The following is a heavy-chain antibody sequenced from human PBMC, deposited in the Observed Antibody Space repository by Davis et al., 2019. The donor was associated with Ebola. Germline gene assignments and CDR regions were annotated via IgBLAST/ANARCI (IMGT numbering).Heavy chain of an antibody. D-gene: IGHD5-24*01. CDR1: GYSFTSYW. J-gene: IGHJ4*02. CDR3: TSRGDGYSFFDY. Sequence: GGSLRLSCKGSGYSFTSYWIGWVRQMPGKGLEWMGIIYPGDSDTRYSPSFQGQVTISADKSISTAYLQWSSLKASDTALYYCTSRGDGYSFFDYWGQGTLVTVSS. V-gene: IGHV5-51*01. CDR2: IYPGDSDT.